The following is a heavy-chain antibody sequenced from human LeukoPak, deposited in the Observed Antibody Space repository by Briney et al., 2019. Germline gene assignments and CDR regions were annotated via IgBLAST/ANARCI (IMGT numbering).Heavy chain of an antibody. CDR3: GRDFRDSLDY. V-gene: IGHV1-2*02. J-gene: IGHJ4*02. CDR1: GGTFSSYA. CDR2: INPDSGGT. Sequence: ASVKVSCKASGGTFSSYAISWVRQAPGQGLEWMGWINPDSGGTNFAQKFQGRVTMTRDTSISTAYMELSRLRSDDTAVYYCGRDFRDSLDYWGQGTLVTVSS.